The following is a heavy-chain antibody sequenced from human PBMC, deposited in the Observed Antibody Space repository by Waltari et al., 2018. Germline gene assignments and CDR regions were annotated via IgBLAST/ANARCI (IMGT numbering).Heavy chain of an antibody. Sequence: QLQLQESGPGLVKPSETLSLTCTVSGGSISSSSYYWGWIRQPPGKGLEWIGSNNYSGSTYYNPSLKSRVTISVDTSKNQFSLKLSSVTAADTAVYYCASTHWGFGDPVFDYWGQGTLVTVSS. J-gene: IGHJ4*02. CDR2: NNYSGST. D-gene: IGHD3-10*01. CDR1: GGSISSSSYY. V-gene: IGHV4-39*07. CDR3: ASTHWGFGDPVFDY.